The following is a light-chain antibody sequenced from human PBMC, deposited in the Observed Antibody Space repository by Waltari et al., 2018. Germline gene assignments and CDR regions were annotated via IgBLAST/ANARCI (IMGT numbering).Light chain of an antibody. Sequence: EIVLTQSPVTLSLSPGERATLSCRASQSLRSSSAWYQQKPGQAPRLLIYDTSNRATGIPPWFSGSGSGTDFTLTISSLEPEDFAVYYCQQRGTFGQGTKVEIK. J-gene: IGKJ1*01. CDR3: QQRGT. CDR1: QSLRSS. V-gene: IGKV3-11*01. CDR2: DTS.